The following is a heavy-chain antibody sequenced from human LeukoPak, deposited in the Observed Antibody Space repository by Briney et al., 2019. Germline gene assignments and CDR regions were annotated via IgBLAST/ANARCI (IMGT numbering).Heavy chain of an antibody. Sequence: GGSLRLSCAASGFTFSSYWMHWVRQAPGKGLVWVSRINTDGSSTSYADSVKGRFTISRDNAKNTLYLQMNSLRAEDTAVYYCARGKYSSSAFDYWGQGTLVTVSS. J-gene: IGHJ4*02. CDR1: GFTFSSYW. CDR3: ARGKYSSSAFDY. D-gene: IGHD6-6*01. CDR2: INTDGSST. V-gene: IGHV3-74*01.